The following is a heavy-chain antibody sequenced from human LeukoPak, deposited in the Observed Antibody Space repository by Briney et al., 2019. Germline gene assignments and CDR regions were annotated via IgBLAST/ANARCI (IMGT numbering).Heavy chain of an antibody. V-gene: IGHV1-69*13. D-gene: IGHD2-15*01. CDR1: GGTFSSYA. CDR3: ARDSCSGGSCYPGYYYYGMDV. J-gene: IGHJ6*02. CDR2: IIPIFGTA. Sequence: GASVKVSCKASGGTFSSYAISWVRQAPGQGLEWMGGIIPIFGTANYAQKFQGRVTIAADESTSTAYMELSSLRSEDTAVYYCARDSCSGGSCYPGYYYYGMDVWGQGTTVTVSS.